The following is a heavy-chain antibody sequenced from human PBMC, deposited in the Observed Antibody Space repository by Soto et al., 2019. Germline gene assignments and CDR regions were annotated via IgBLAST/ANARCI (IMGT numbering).Heavy chain of an antibody. CDR3: ARDSVKYCSGGSCYSPYFDY. Sequence: QVQLVQSGAEVKKPGSSVKVSCKASGGTFSSYTISWVRQAPGQGLEWMGRIIPILGIANYAQKFQGRVTITADKSTSTAYMELSSLISEDTAVYYCARDSVKYCSGGSCYSPYFDYWGQGTLVTVSS. CDR2: IIPILGIA. D-gene: IGHD2-15*01. V-gene: IGHV1-69*08. J-gene: IGHJ4*02. CDR1: GGTFSSYT.